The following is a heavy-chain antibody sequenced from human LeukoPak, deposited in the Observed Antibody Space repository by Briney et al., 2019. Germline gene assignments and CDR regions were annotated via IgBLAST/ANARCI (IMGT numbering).Heavy chain of an antibody. CDR1: GFTVSSNY. CDR2: IYSGGST. J-gene: IGHJ4*02. CDR3: ARVEAAAVFHIDY. Sequence: GGSLRLSCAASGFTVSSNYMSWVRQAPGKGLEWVSVIYSGGSTYYADSVKGRFTISRDNSKNTLYLQMNSLRAEDTAVYYCARVEAAAVFHIDYWGQGSLVAVSS. D-gene: IGHD6-13*01. V-gene: IGHV3-53*01.